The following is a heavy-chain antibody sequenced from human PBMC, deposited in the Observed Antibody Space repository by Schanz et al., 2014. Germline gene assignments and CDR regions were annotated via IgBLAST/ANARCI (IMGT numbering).Heavy chain of an antibody. D-gene: IGHD6-13*01. CDR3: AKEKEEVAADGSFFDY. V-gene: IGHV3-30-3*01. CDR1: GFTFGGYA. CDR2: ISYDGSTK. Sequence: QGQLVESGGGVVQPGRSLRLSCAVSGFTFGGYALHWVRQAPGKGLEWVAVISYDGSTKYYADSVKGRFTISRDNSKNTLYLQINSLRAEDTAVYYCAKEKEEVAADGSFFDYWGQGTLVTVSS. J-gene: IGHJ4*02.